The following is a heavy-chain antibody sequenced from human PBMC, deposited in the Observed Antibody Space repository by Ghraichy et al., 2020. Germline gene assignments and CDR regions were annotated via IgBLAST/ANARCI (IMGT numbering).Heavy chain of an antibody. CDR3: ARGHVYDSSGYSDAFDI. Sequence: GGSLRLPCAASGFTFSSYDMHWVRQATGKGLEWVSAIGTAGDTYYPGSVKGRFTISRENAKNSLYLQMNSLRAGDTAVYYCARGHVYDSSGYSDAFDIWGQGTMVTVSS. D-gene: IGHD3-22*01. J-gene: IGHJ3*02. CDR2: IGTAGDT. CDR1: GFTFSSYD. V-gene: IGHV3-13*01.